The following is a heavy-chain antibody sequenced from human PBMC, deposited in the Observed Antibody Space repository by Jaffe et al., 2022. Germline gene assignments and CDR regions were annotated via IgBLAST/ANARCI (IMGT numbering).Heavy chain of an antibody. D-gene: IGHD6-13*01. V-gene: IGHV4-30-2*01. CDR3: ARGLWGSSWYGKAFDI. Sequence: QLQLQESGSGLVKPSQTLSLTCAVSGGSISSGGYSWSWIRQPPGKGLEWIGYIYHSGSTYYNPSLKSRVTISVDRSKNQFSLKLSSVTAADTAVYYCARGLWGSSWYGKAFDIWGQGTMVTVSS. J-gene: IGHJ3*02. CDR2: IYHSGST. CDR1: GGSISSGGYS.